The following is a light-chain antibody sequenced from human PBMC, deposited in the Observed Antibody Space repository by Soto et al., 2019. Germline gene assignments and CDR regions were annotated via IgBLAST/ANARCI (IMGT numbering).Light chain of an antibody. CDR1: SSDVGAYNY. Sequence: QSALTQPASGSSSPGQSFTISCAGTSSDVGAYNYVAWYQQHPRKAPKLIVYDVANRPSRVYNRFSGAKSGNTAALTIFCLQAEEEADYYCRTITRRSTPSVFGTGSKVTDL. J-gene: IGLJ1*01. CDR3: RTITRRSTPSV. CDR2: DVA. V-gene: IGLV2-14*01.